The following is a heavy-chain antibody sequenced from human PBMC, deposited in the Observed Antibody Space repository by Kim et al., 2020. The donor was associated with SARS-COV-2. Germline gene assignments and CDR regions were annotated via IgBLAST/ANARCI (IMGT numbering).Heavy chain of an antibody. J-gene: IGHJ4*02. CDR3: AREHSNSWVPLDY. V-gene: IGHV7-4-1*02. CDR2: INTKTGNP. CDR1: GYTFTNYA. Sequence: ASVKVSCKASGYTFTNYAMNWVRQAPGQGLEWMGWINTKTGNPTYAQGFTGRFVFSLDTSASTAFLQISSLKAEDTAVYYCAREHSNSWVPLDYWGQGTLVTVSS. D-gene: IGHD6-13*01.